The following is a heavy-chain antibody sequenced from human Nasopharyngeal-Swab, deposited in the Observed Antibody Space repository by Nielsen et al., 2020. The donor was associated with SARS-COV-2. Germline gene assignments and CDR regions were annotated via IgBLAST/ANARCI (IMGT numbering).Heavy chain of an antibody. CDR1: GFSITSYG. CDR3: VKHQGSSSDQ. V-gene: IGHV3-30*18. J-gene: IGHJ4*02. CDR2: ISHDGDVK. Sequence: GESLKISCAASGFSITSYGMQWVRQAPGKGLEWVALISHDGDVKYHADSVKGRFTISRDISKNTVYLQMNSLSVEDTAVYYCVKHQGSSSDQWGQGTLVTVSS.